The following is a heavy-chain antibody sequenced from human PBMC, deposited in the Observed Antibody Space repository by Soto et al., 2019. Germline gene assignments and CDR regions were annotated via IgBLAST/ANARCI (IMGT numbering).Heavy chain of an antibody. CDR1: GFSFSDYA. J-gene: IGHJ4*02. D-gene: IGHD6-13*01. CDR2: ISSNGGST. CDR3: ARAYSSAWYDFDA. V-gene: IGHV3-64*01. Sequence: GGSLRLSCATSGFSFSDYAMHWVRQAPGKGLEYVSAISSNGGSTYIANSMKGRFTISRDNSKNTLSLQMDSLTAEDMAVYYCARAYSSAWYDFDAWGQGALGT.